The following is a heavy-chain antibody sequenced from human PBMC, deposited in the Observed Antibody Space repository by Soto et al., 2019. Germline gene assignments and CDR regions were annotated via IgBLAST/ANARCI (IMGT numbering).Heavy chain of an antibody. CDR1: GGSISSSSYY. J-gene: IGHJ6*02. Sequence: SETLSLTCTVSGGSISSSSYYWGWIRQPPGKGLEWIGSIYYSGSTYDNPSLKSRVTISVDTSKNQFSLKLSSVTAADTAVYYCARFDDFGSGNTYGMDVWGQGTTVTVSS. V-gene: IGHV4-39*01. CDR2: IYYSGST. CDR3: ARFDDFGSGNTYGMDV. D-gene: IGHD3-3*01.